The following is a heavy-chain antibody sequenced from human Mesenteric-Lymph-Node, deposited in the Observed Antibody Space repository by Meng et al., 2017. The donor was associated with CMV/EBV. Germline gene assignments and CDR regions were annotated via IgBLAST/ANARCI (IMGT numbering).Heavy chain of an antibody. D-gene: IGHD2-2*02. V-gene: IGHV3-43*01. CDR2: ISWDGGST. J-gene: IGHJ4*02. CDR1: GFTFDDYT. Sequence: GGSLRLSCAASGFTFDDYTMHWVRQAPGKGLEWVSLISWDGGSTYYADSVKGRFTISRDNSKNSLYLQMNSLRTKDTALYYCAKDLADPNCSSTSCYSLDYWGQGTLVTVSS. CDR3: AKDLADPNCSSTSCYSLDY.